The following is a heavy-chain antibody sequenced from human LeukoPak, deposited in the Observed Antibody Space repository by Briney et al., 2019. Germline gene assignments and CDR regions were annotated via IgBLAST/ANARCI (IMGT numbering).Heavy chain of an antibody. CDR1: GYTFTSFG. CDR2: ISAYNGDT. J-gene: IGHJ4*02. V-gene: IGHV1-18*01. D-gene: IGHD4-17*01. Sequence: ASVRVSCKASGYTFTSFGISWVRQAPGQGLEWMGWISAYNGDTNYAQKFHGRVTMTTDTSTSTAYMELRSLRSDDTAVYYCARDLGASTVIFFDYWGQGTLVTVSS. CDR3: ARDLGASTVIFFDY.